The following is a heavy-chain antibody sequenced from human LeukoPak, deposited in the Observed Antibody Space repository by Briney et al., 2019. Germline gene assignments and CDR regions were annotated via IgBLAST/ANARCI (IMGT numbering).Heavy chain of an antibody. Sequence: GGSLRLSCAASGFTFSSYAMSWVRQAPGKGLEWVSIISGSAGGTYYADSVKGRFTISRDNSKNTVYLQMNSLRAGDTALYFCAKGGGSGSYRGYNWFDPWGQGTLVTVSS. V-gene: IGHV3-23*01. CDR3: AKGGGSGSYRGYNWFDP. D-gene: IGHD1-26*01. CDR1: GFTFSSYA. J-gene: IGHJ5*02. CDR2: ISGSAGGT.